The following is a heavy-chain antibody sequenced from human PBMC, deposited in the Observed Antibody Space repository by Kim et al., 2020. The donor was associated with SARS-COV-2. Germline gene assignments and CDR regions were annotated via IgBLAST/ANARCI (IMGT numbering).Heavy chain of an antibody. CDR1: GFTFSSYA. CDR3: AKDTALAWGTPDY. CDR2: ISGSGGIT. Sequence: GGSLRLSCAASGFTFSSYAMSWVRQAPGKGLEWVSGISGSGGITYYADSVKGRFTISRDNSKNTLYLQMNSLRAEDTAVYYCAKDTALAWGTPDYWGQGTLVTVSS. J-gene: IGHJ4*02. V-gene: IGHV3-23*01. D-gene: IGHD5-18*01.